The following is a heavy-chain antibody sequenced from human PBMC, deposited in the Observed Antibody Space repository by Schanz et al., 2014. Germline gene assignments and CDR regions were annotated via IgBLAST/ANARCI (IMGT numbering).Heavy chain of an antibody. CDR3: ARKMKVGVYGGKGHDSLDI. D-gene: IGHD3-22*01. CDR1: GFSFGTYA. J-gene: IGHJ3*02. V-gene: IGHV3-23*01. Sequence: EVLLLESGGGLVQPGGSLRLSCAASGFSFGTYAMSWVRQAPGKGLLWVSSISGTGGDDTYYADSVKGRFTISRDNSKNTLFLQMNTLRAEDTAVYYCARKMKVGVYGGKGHDSLDIWGQGTMVTVSS. CDR2: ISGTGGDDT.